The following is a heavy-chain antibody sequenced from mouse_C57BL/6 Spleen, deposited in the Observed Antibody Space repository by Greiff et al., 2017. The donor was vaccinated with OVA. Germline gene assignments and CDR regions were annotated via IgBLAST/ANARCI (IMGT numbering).Heavy chain of an antibody. V-gene: IGHV5-9-1*02. J-gene: IGHJ4*01. CDR2: ISSGGDYI. Sequence: EVMLVESGEGLVKPGGSLKLSCAASGFTFSSYAMSWVRQTPEKRLEWVAYISSGGDYIYYADTVKGRFTISRDNARNTLYLQMSSLKSEDTAMYCCTREGVWVYYYGSSYAMDYWGQGTSVTVSS. CDR3: TREGVWVYYYGSSYAMDY. CDR1: GFTFSSYA. D-gene: IGHD1-1*01.